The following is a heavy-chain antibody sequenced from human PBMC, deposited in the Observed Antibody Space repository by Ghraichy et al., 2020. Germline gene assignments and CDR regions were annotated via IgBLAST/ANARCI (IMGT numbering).Heavy chain of an antibody. V-gene: IGHV1-8*03. J-gene: IGHJ4*02. CDR3: ARAIRYQLLSEY. D-gene: IGHD2-2*01. Sequence: ASVKVSCKASAYIFSTYDITWVRQATGQGLGWMGWMNPSSGNTGYAQSFQGRVTFTRDTSTNTAYMEIISLRSEDTAVYYCARAIRYQLLSEYWGQGTLVTVSS. CDR1: AYIFSTYD. CDR2: MNPSSGNT.